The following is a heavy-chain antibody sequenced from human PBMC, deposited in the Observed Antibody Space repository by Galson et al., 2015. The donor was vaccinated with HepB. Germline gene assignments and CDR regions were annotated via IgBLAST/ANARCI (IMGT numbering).Heavy chain of an antibody. CDR2: IKQDGSEK. Sequence: SLRLSCAASGFTFSSYWMSWVRRAPGKGLEWVANIKQDGSEKYYVDSVKGRFTISRDNAKNSLYLQMNSLRAEDTAVYYCAREEPAVAGIHYYGMDVWGQGTTVTVSS. CDR1: GFTFSSYW. J-gene: IGHJ6*02. V-gene: IGHV3-7*03. CDR3: AREEPAVAGIHYYGMDV. D-gene: IGHD6-19*01.